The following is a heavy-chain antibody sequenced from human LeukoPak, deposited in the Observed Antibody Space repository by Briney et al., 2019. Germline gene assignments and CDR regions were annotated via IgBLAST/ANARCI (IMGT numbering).Heavy chain of an antibody. V-gene: IGHV1-2*02. CDR2: INPNSGGT. Sequence: GASVKVSCKAFGYTFTGYYMHWVRQAPGQGLEWMGWINPNSGGTNYAQKFQGRVTMTRDTSISTAYMELSRLRSDDTAVYYCARGEVVPAASYNWFDPWGQGTLVTVSS. CDR3: ARGEVVPAASYNWFDP. CDR1: GYTFTGYY. D-gene: IGHD2-2*01. J-gene: IGHJ5*02.